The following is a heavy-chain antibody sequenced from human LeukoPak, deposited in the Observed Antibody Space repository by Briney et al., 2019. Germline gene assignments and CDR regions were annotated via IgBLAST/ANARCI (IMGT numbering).Heavy chain of an antibody. V-gene: IGHV3-11*04. CDR3: AGVDTAMDHYFDY. CDR1: GFTFSDYY. J-gene: IGHJ4*02. CDR2: ISSSGSTI. Sequence: PGGSLRLSCAASGFTFSDYYMSWIRQAPGKGLEWVSYISSSGSTIYYADSAKGRFTISRDNAKNSLYLQMNSLRAEDTAVYYCAGVDTAMDHYFDYWGQGTLVTVSS. D-gene: IGHD5-18*01.